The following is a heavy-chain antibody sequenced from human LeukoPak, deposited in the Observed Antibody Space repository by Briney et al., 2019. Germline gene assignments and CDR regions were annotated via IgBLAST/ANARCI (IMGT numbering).Heavy chain of an antibody. D-gene: IGHD3-22*01. CDR1: GFTFSSYS. Sequence: PGGSLRLSCAASGFTFSSYSMNWVRQAPGKGLEWVSSISSSSSYIYYADSVKGRFTISRDNAKNSLYLHMNSLRAEDTAVYYCARGDYYYDSSGYDYWGQGTLVTVSS. J-gene: IGHJ4*02. CDR2: ISSSSSYI. V-gene: IGHV3-21*01. CDR3: ARGDYYYDSSGYDY.